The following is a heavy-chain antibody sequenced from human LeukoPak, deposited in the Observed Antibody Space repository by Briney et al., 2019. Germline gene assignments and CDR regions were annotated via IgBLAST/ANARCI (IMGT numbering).Heavy chain of an antibody. Sequence: GGSLRLSCAASGFTFSSYWMSWVRQAPGKGLEWVANIKQDGSEKYYVDSVKGRFTISRDNAKNSLYLQMNSLRAEDTAVYYCARDAPQYGSGSYYNWDYYYYGMDVRGKGTTATVSS. V-gene: IGHV3-7*03. D-gene: IGHD3-10*01. CDR2: IKQDGSEK. CDR3: ARDAPQYGSGSYYNWDYYYYGMDV. CDR1: GFTFSSYW. J-gene: IGHJ6*04.